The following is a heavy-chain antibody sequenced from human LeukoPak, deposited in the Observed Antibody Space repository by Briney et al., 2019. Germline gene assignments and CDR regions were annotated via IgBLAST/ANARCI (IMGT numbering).Heavy chain of an antibody. CDR3: ANAVAGTNSISFDY. Sequence: PGGSLRLSCAASGFTVSSNYMSWVRQAPGKGLEWVSVIYSGGSTYYADSVKGRFTIPRDNSKNTLYLQMNSLRAEDTAVYYCANAVAGTNSISFDYWGQGTLVTVSS. CDR2: IYSGGST. D-gene: IGHD6-19*01. V-gene: IGHV3-53*01. J-gene: IGHJ4*02. CDR1: GFTVSSNY.